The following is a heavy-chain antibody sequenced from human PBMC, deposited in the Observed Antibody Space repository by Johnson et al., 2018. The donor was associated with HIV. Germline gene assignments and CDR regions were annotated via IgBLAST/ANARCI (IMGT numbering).Heavy chain of an antibody. J-gene: IGHJ3*01. CDR2: ISWNSGSI. CDR1: GFTFDDYA. Sequence: EVQLVESGGGLVQPGGSLRLSCAAPGFTFDDYAMHWVRQAPGKGLEWVSGISWNSGSIGYVDSVKGRFTISRDNAKNSLYLQMNSLRAEDTAVYYCARDAVSRSGWYNVDAFDVWGQGTMVTVSA. CDR3: ARDAVSRSGWYNVDAFDV. D-gene: IGHD6-19*01. V-gene: IGHV3-9*01.